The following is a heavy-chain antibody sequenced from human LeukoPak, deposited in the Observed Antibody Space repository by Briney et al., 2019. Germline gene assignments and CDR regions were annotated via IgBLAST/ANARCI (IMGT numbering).Heavy chain of an antibody. CDR2: TYYSGST. Sequence: SETLSLTCTVSGGSISSGGYYWSWIRQHPGKGLEWIGYTYYSGSTYYNPSLKSRVTISVDTSKNQFSLKLSSVTAADTAVYYCARGAVQFGSSWYFRPKYYFDYWGQGTLVTVSS. CDR3: ARGAVQFGSSWYFRPKYYFDY. D-gene: IGHD6-13*01. CDR1: GGSISSGGYY. J-gene: IGHJ4*02. V-gene: IGHV4-31*03.